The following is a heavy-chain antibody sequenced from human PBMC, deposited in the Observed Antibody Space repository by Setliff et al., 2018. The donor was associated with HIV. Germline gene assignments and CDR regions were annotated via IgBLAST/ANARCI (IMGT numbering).Heavy chain of an antibody. V-gene: IGHV4-59*01. Sequence: PSETLSLTCTVSGGSISSYYWSWIRQPPGKGLEWIGYIYYSGSTNYNPSLTSRVTISVDTSKNQFSLKLSSMTAADTAVYYCAGYTTAWFAHYWGQGTLVTVSS. J-gene: IGHJ4*02. CDR3: AGYTTAWFAHY. CDR2: IYYSGST. D-gene: IGHD6-19*01. CDR1: GGSISSYY.